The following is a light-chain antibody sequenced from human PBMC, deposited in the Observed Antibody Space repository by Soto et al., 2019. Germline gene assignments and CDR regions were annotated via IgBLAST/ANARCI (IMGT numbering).Light chain of an antibody. CDR3: LLSYNGPYV. J-gene: IGLJ1*01. CDR1: TGAVTNGHY. CDR2: DTT. Sequence: QAVGTQEPSLTVYPGGTVTLTCGSSTGAVTNGHYPYWFQQKPGQAPRTLIYDTTNRHSWTPARFSGSLLGGKAALTLSGAQPEDEAEYYCLLSYNGPYVFGTGTKVTVL. V-gene: IGLV7-46*01.